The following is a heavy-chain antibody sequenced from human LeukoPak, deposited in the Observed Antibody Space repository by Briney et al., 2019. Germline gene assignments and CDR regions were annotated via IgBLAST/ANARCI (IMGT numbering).Heavy chain of an antibody. CDR1: GFTFSSYA. D-gene: IGHD5-18*01. Sequence: PGRSVTLSCAPAGFTFSSYAMQWARHPPGGGLEWVAVISYDGSNKYYADSVKGRFTISRDNSKNTLYLQMNSLRAEDTAVYYCAKERPGYHAVDYWGQGTLVTVSS. CDR2: ISYDGSNK. J-gene: IGHJ4*02. V-gene: IGHV3-30*04. CDR3: AKERPGYHAVDY.